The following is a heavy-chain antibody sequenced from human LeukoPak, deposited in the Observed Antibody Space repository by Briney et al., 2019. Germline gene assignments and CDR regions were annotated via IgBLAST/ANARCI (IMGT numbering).Heavy chain of an antibody. CDR3: AREPGSSSWYDADQSIDY. D-gene: IGHD6-13*01. CDR1: GYTFTSYG. V-gene: IGHV1-18*01. J-gene: IGHJ4*02. CDR2: TSAYNGNT. Sequence: GASVKVSCKASGYTFTSYGISWVRQAPGQGLEWMGWTSAYNGNTNYAQKLQGRVTMTTDTSTSTAYMELRSLRSDDTAVYYCAREPGSSSWYDADQSIDYWGQGTLVTVSS.